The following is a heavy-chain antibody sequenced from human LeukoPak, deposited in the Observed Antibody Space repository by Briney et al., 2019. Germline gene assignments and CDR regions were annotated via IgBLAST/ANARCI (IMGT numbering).Heavy chain of an antibody. CDR1: GYSFTSYW. D-gene: IGHD2-2*01. J-gene: IGHJ3*02. Sequence: GESLKISCKGSGYSFTSYWIGWVRQMPGKGLEWMGIIYPGDSDTRYSPSFQGQVTISADKFISTAYLQWSSLKASDTAMYYCAIGEYQLLPVDAFDIWGQGTMVTVSS. CDR2: IYPGDSDT. V-gene: IGHV5-51*01. CDR3: AIGEYQLLPVDAFDI.